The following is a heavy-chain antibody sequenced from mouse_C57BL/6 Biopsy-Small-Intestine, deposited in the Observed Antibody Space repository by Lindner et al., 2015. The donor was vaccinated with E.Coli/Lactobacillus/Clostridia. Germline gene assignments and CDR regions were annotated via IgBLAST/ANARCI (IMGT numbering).Heavy chain of an antibody. CDR2: IYPGDGDV. D-gene: IGHD1-1*02. V-gene: IGHV1-82*01. CDR1: DYTFSSSW. Sequence: VQLQESGPELVKPGASVKISCKTSDYTFSSSWMNWVKQGPGKGLEWIGRIYPGDGDVLYNGKFRGKATLTADISSSTASIQLSSLTSEDSAVYFCARGGGNGFTYWGQGTLVTVSA. J-gene: IGHJ3*01. CDR3: ARGGGNGFTY.